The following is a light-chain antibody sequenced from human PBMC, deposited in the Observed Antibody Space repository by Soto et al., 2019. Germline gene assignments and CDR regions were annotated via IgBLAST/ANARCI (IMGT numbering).Light chain of an antibody. CDR1: SSDVGGYNY. Sequence: QSALTQPPSASGSPGQSVTISCIGTSSDVGGYNYVSWYQQHPGKAPKLMIYEVSKRPSVVTDRFSGSKSGNTASLTVSGLQAEDDADYYCSSYAASNNLGVFGGGTKVTVL. CDR2: EVS. V-gene: IGLV2-8*01. CDR3: SSYAASNNLGV. J-gene: IGLJ2*01.